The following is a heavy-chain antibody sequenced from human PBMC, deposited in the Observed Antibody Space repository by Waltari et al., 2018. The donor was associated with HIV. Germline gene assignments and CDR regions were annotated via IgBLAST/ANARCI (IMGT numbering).Heavy chain of an antibody. Sequence: SYGISWVRQAPGQGLEWMGWISAYNGNTNYAQKLQGRVTMTTDTSTSTAYMELRSLRSDDTAVYYCARDWANDDYVWGSYRYTLYYFDYWGQGTLVTVSS. J-gene: IGHJ4*02. CDR3: ARDWANDDYVWGSYRYTLYYFDY. CDR2: ISAYNGNT. CDR1: SYG. V-gene: IGHV1-18*01. D-gene: IGHD3-16*02.